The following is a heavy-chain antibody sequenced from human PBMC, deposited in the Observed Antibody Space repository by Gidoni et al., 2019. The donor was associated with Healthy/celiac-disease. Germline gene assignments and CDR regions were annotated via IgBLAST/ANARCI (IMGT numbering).Heavy chain of an antibody. CDR1: GGSLSSGGYY. CDR3: ARAVRFSVTPYYFDY. CDR2: TYYSGST. V-gene: IGHV4-31*03. Sequence: QVQLQESGPGLVKPSQTLSLTCTVSGGSLSSGGYYWSWIRQHPGKGLEWIGYTYYSGSTDYNPSLKSRVTISVDTSKNQFSLKLSSVTAADTAVYYCARAVRFSVTPYYFDYWGQGTLVTVSS. D-gene: IGHD3-10*01. J-gene: IGHJ4*02.